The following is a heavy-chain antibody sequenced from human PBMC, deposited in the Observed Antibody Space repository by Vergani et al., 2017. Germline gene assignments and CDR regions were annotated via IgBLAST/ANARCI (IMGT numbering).Heavy chain of an antibody. J-gene: IGHJ3*02. Sequence: QVQLVESGGGVVQPGRSLRLSCAASGFTFSSYGMHWVRQAPGKGLEWVAVISYDGSNKYYAYSVKGRFTISRDNSKNTLYLQMNSLRAEDTAVYYFAKYVNYVYGHSPVMDSFDIWGQGTMVTVSS. D-gene: IGHD4-17*01. CDR3: AKYVNYVYGHSPVMDSFDI. CDR1: GFTFSSYG. CDR2: ISYDGSNK. V-gene: IGHV3-30*18.